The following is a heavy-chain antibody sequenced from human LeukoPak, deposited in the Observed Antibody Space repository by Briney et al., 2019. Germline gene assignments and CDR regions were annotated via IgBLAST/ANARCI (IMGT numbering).Heavy chain of an antibody. Sequence: GGSLRLSCAASGFTVSSNYMSWVRQAPGKGLEWVSVIYSGGSTYYADSVKGRFTISRDNSKNTLYLQMNSLRAEDTAVYYCAREDWSTVVNHIWGQGTMVTVSS. J-gene: IGHJ3*02. D-gene: IGHD4-23*01. V-gene: IGHV3-66*01. CDR1: GFTVSSNY. CDR2: IYSGGST. CDR3: AREDWSTVVNHI.